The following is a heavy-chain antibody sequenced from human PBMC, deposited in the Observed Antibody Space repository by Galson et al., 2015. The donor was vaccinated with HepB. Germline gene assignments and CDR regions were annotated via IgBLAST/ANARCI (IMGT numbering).Heavy chain of an antibody. V-gene: IGHV3-33*01. CDR2: IWYDGRNK. D-gene: IGHD5-24*01. J-gene: IGHJ4*02. CDR1: GFTFSSYG. CDR3: ARDLVPRDRDGYKYWDY. Sequence: SLRLSCAASGFTFSSYGMHWVRQAPGKGLEWVAVIWYDGRNKYYADSVKGRFTISRDNSKNTLYLQMNSLRAEDTAVYYCARDLVPRDRDGYKYWDYWGQGTLVTVSS.